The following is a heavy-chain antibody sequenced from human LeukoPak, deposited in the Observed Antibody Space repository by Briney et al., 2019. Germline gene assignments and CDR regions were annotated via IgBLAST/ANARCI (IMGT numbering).Heavy chain of an antibody. D-gene: IGHD1-1*01. CDR3: ARSNWNRDAFDI. CDR2: IKQDGSEE. J-gene: IGHJ3*02. CDR1: GFTFSSYW. Sequence: GGSLRLSCAASGFTFSSYWMCWVRQAPGKGLEWVANIKQDGSEEYYVDSVKGRFTISRDNAKNSLYLQMNSLRAEGTAVYYCARSNWNRDAFDIWGQGTMVTVSS. V-gene: IGHV3-7*01.